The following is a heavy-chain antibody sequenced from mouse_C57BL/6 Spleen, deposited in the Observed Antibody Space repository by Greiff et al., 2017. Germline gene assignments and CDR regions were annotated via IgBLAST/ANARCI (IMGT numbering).Heavy chain of an antibody. CDR3: ARDGPGAMDY. CDR2: ISDGGSYT. Sequence: EVKLMESGGGLVKPGGSLKLSCAASGFTFSSYAMSWVRQTPEKRLEWVATISDGGSYTYYPDNVKGRFTISRDNAKNNLYLQMSHLKSEDTAMYYCARDGPGAMDYWGQGTSVTVSS. CDR1: GFTFSSYA. V-gene: IGHV5-4*01. J-gene: IGHJ4*01.